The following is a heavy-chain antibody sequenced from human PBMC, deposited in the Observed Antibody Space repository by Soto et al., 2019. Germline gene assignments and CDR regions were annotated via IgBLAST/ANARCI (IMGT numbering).Heavy chain of an antibody. CDR2: MFYGGST. CDR1: RGSISSQTHY. V-gene: IGHV4-39*01. D-gene: IGHD3-10*01. CDR3: ASFSGSDKYFTFRVDY. J-gene: IGHJ4*02. Sequence: SETLSLTCSVSRGSISSQTHYWGWIRQSAGKGLEWIGNMFYGGSTYYNPSLKSRLTISADTSKNGFSLKLNSVTAADTAVYFCASFSGSDKYFTFRVDYWSQGILVTVSS.